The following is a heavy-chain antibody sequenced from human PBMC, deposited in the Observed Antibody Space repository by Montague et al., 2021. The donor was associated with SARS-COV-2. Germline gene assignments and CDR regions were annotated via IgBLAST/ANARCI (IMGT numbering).Heavy chain of an antibody. D-gene: IGHD5-12*01. CDR1: GGSISSSSYY. CDR2: IYYSGST. Sequence: SETLSLTCTVSGGSISSSSYYWGWIRQPPGKGLEWIGSIYYSGSTYYNPSLKSLVTISVDTSKNQFSLKLSSVTAADTAVYYCARGYSGYDDPTGFDPWGQGTLVTVSS. CDR3: ARGYSGYDDPTGFDP. J-gene: IGHJ5*02. V-gene: IGHV4-39*01.